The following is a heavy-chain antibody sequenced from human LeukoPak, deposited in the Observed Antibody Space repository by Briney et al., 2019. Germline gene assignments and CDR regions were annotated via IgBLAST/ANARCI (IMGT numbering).Heavy chain of an antibody. Sequence: ASVKVSCKASGYTFTSYYMQWVRQAPGQGLEWMGIINPSGGSTSYAQKFQGRVTMTRDTSTSTVYMELSSLRSEDTAVYYCARGMIVVVMHRYYYGMDVWGQGTTVTVSS. CDR2: INPSGGST. V-gene: IGHV1-46*01. D-gene: IGHD3-22*01. CDR1: GYTFTSYY. CDR3: ARGMIVVVMHRYYYGMDV. J-gene: IGHJ6*02.